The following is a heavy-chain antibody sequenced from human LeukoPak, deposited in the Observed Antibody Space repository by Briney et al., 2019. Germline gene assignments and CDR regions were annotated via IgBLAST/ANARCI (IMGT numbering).Heavy chain of an antibody. CDR3: ARGYGSGSYSSFDAFDI. CDR2: IYYSGST. D-gene: IGHD3-10*01. J-gene: IGHJ3*02. CDR1: GGSISSYY. V-gene: IGHV4-59*01. Sequence: SETLSLTCTVSGGSISSYYWSWIRQPPGKGLEWIGYIYYSGSTNYNPSLKSRVTISVDTSKNQFSLKLSSVTAADTAVYYCARGYGSGSYSSFDAFDIWGQGTMVTVSS.